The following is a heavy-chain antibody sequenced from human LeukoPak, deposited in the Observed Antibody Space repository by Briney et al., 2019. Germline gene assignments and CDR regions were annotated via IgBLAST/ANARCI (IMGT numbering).Heavy chain of an antibody. J-gene: IGHJ4*02. CDR2: ISSSSYI. V-gene: IGHV3-21*04. D-gene: IGHD1-26*01. CDR1: GFTFSSYS. CDR3: AKSRVELLRFDY. Sequence: GGSLRLSCAASGFTFSSYSMNWVRQAPGKGLEWVSSISSSSYIYYADSVKGRFTISRDNAKNTLYLQMNSLRAEDTAVYYCAKSRVELLRFDYWGLGTLVTVSS.